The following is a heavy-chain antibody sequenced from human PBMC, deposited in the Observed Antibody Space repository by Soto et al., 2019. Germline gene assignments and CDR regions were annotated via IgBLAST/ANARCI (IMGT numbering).Heavy chain of an antibody. D-gene: IGHD3-3*01. V-gene: IGHV3-30-3*01. J-gene: IGHJ6*02. CDR2: ISYDGSNK. CDR1: GFTFSSYA. CDR3: ARDRVLRFLEWSASLLPAYYYYYGMDV. Sequence: GGSLRLSCAASGFTFSSYAMHWVRQAPGKGLEWVAVISYDGSNKYYADSVKGRFTISRDNSKNTLYLQMNSLRAEDTAVYYCARDRVLRFLEWSASLLPAYYYYYGMDVWGQGTTVTVSS.